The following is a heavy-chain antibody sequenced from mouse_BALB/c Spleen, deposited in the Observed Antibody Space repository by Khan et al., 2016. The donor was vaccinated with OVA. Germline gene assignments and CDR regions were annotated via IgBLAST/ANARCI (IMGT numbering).Heavy chain of an antibody. CDR2: ISYSGNT. CDR3: ARNDYYDYDPFPY. V-gene: IGHV3-2*02. D-gene: IGHD2-4*01. J-gene: IGHJ3*01. CDR1: GYSITSEYT. Sequence: EVKLEESGPGLVKPSQSLSLTCTVTGYSITSEYTWNWIRQFPGNKLEWMGFISYSGNTRYNPSLKSRISITRDTSKNQFFLQLNSVTSEDTATYYCARNDYYDYDPFPYWGQGTLVTVSA.